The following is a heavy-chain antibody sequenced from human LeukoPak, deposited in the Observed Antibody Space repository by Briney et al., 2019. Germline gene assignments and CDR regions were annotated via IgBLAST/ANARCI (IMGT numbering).Heavy chain of an antibody. CDR1: GLTFSSYA. V-gene: IGHV3-23*01. CDR3: AKDTHRLGSSWFDY. Sequence: GGSLRLSCAASGLTFSSYAMSWVRQAPGKGLEWVSAISGSGGSTYYADSVKGRFTISRDNSKNTLYLQMNSLRAEDTAVYYCAKDTHRLGSSWFDYWGQGTLVTVSS. CDR2: ISGSGGST. J-gene: IGHJ4*02. D-gene: IGHD6-13*01.